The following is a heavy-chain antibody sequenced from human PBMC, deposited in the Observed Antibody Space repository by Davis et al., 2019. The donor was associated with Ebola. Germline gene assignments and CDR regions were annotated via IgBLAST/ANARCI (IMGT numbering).Heavy chain of an antibody. J-gene: IGHJ4*02. Sequence: PGGSLRLSCAVSGFAFSNAWMNWVRRAPGKGLEWVGRIKRKADGGTTDHAAPVKGRFTISREDSKNTLYLQMNSLKTEDTAVYYCTTVGGYIYGQRDYWGQGALVTVSS. D-gene: IGHD5-18*01. CDR3: TTVGGYIYGQRDY. CDR1: GFAFSNAW. V-gene: IGHV3-15*07. CDR2: IKRKADGGTT.